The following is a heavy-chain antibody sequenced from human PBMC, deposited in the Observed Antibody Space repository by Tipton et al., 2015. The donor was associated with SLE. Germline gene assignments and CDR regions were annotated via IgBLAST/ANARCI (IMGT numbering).Heavy chain of an antibody. J-gene: IGHJ1*01. CDR3: ARLCCIGAAGTGHFQL. CDR1: GGSFSGHT. CDR2: VNQSGGT. V-gene: IGHV4-34*01. D-gene: IGHD6-13*01. Sequence: TLSLTCGVYGGSFSGHTWTWIRQSPGQGLEWIGDVNQSGGTNYNPSLKSRVTISVDTSRNQFSLQVSSVTAADTAVYYCARLCCIGAAGTGHFQLWGQGTLVTVSS.